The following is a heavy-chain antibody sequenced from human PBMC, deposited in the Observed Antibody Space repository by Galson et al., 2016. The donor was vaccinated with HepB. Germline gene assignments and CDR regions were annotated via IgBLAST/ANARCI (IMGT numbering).Heavy chain of an antibody. CDR1: GVSVSSSNSY. CDR3: ARYYSGYTYGYFAS. V-gene: IGHV4-61*03. D-gene: IGHD5-18*01. Sequence: LSLTCTVSGVSVSSSNSYWSWIRQTPGKGLEWIGYISYSGSPTPNPSLQSRVSISVDTSQNHFSLRLNSVTAADTALYYCARYYSGYTYGYFASWGQGTPATVSS. J-gene: IGHJ4*02. CDR2: ISYSGSP.